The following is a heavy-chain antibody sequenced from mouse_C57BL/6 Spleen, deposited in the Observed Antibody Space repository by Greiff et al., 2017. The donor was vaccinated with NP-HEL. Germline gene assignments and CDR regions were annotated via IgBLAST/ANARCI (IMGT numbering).Heavy chain of an antibody. J-gene: IGHJ4*01. CDR1: GYTFTGYW. D-gene: IGHD1-1*01. Sequence: QVQLQQSGAELMKPGASVKLSCKATGYTFTGYWIEWVKQRPGHGLEWIGEILPGSGSTNYNEKFKGKATFTADTSSNTAYMQLSSLTTEDSAIYYCARAPIATVVANDAMDYWGQGTSVTVSS. CDR2: ILPGSGST. CDR3: ARAPIATVVANDAMDY. V-gene: IGHV1-9*01.